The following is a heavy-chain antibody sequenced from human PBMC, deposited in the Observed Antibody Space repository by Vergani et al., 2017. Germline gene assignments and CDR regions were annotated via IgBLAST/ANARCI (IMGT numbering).Heavy chain of an antibody. V-gene: IGHV3-30*18. CDR1: GFTFSSYG. CDR2: ISYDGSNK. J-gene: IGHJ4*02. CDR3: AKDRSGSVAVAELVS. D-gene: IGHD6-19*01. Sequence: QVQLVESGGGVVQPGRSLRLSCAASGFTFSSYGIHWVRQAPGKGLEWVAVISYDGSNKYYADSVKGRFTISRDNSKNTLYLQTNSLRAEDTAVYYCAKDRSGSVAVAELVSWGQGTLVTVSS.